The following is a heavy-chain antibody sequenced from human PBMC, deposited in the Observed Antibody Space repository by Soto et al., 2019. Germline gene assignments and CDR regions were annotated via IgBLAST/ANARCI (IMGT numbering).Heavy chain of an antibody. Sequence: QVQLVQSGAEVKKPGSSVKVSCKASGGTFSSYAISCVRQAPGQGLEWMGGVIPILGAANYAQKFQGRVTITADESTSTVYMGLSSLRSEDTAVYYCAGQQLDPLLSRYFDLWGRGTLVTVSS. CDR1: GGTFSSYA. CDR3: AGQQLDPLLSRYFDL. J-gene: IGHJ2*01. V-gene: IGHV1-69*12. CDR2: VIPILGAA. D-gene: IGHD6-13*01.